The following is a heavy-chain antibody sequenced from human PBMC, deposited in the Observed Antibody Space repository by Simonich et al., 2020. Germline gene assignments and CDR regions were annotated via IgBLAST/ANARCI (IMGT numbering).Heavy chain of an antibody. Sequence: EVQLVESGGGLVQPGGSLRLSCAASGFTFSSYWMHWVRQAPGKGVGGVSRIKSDGSSKSNADSGKGRFTISRDNAKNTLYLQMNSLRAEDTAVYYCAREAGDLWYFDLWGRGTLVTVSS. J-gene: IGHJ2*01. CDR2: IKSDGSSK. V-gene: IGHV3-74*01. D-gene: IGHD7-27*01. CDR3: AREAGDLWYFDL. CDR1: GFTFSSYW.